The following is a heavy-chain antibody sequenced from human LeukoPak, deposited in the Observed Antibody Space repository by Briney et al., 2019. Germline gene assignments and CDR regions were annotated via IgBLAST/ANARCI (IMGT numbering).Heavy chain of an antibody. V-gene: IGHV3-7*01. CDR3: ARGGNGANDY. J-gene: IGHJ4*02. D-gene: IGHD3-16*01. Sequence: PGGSLRLSCAASGFTFSSYWMSWVRQAPGRGLEWVANIKQDGSEKYYVDPVKGRFTISRDNAKNSLYLQMNCLRAEDTAVYYCARGGNGANDYWGQGTLVTVSS. CDR2: IKQDGSEK. CDR1: GFTFSSYW.